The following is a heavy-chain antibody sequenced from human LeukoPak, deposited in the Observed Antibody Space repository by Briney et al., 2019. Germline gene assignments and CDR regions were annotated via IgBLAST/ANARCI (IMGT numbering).Heavy chain of an antibody. J-gene: IGHJ4*02. V-gene: IGHV3-23*01. CDR2: ISGSGRST. D-gene: IGHD2-8*01. CDR3: ARVGDCTNGICYTADFDY. Sequence: PGGSLRLSCEATGFTFNIYIMTWVRQAPGKGLEWVSAISGSGRSTYYAPSVRGRFTVSRDNSKNTLYLQMNSLRAEDTAVYYCARVGDCTNGICYTADFDYWGQGTLVTVSS. CDR1: GFTFNIYI.